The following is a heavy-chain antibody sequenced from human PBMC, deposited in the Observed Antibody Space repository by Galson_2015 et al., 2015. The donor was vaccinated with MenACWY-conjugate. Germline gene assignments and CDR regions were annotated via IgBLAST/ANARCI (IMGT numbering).Heavy chain of an antibody. CDR3: ARRGGTYYFEW. Sequence: QSGAEVKKPGESLRISCKGSGCSFSSYWIAWVRQMPGKGLEWMGIIYPGDSDTTYSPSFQGQVTISADKSTTTAYLQWSSLKASDTAVYYCARRGGTYYFEWWGQGTLVTVSS. CDR2: IYPGDSDT. J-gene: IGHJ4*02. CDR1: GCSFSSYW. V-gene: IGHV5-51*01. D-gene: IGHD1-26*01.